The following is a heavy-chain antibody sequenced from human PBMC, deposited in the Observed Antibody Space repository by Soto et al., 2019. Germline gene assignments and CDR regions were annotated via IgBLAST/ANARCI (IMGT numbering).Heavy chain of an antibody. CDR3: TRTGYDFWSGYYLHYFDY. V-gene: IGHV6-1*01. J-gene: IGHJ4*02. Sequence: QSQTLSLTCAISGDSVSSNSAAWNWIRQSPSRGLEWLGRTYYRSKWYNDYAVSVKSRITINPDTSKNQFSLQLNSVTPEDTAVYYCTRTGYDFWSGYYLHYFDYWGQGTLVTVSS. D-gene: IGHD3-3*01. CDR1: GDSVSSNSAA. CDR2: TYYRSKWYN.